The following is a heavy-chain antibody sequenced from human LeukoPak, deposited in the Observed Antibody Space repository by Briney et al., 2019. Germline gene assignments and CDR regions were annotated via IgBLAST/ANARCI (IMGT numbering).Heavy chain of an antibody. CDR2: ISSSGSTI. Sequence: GGSLRLSCAASGFTFSSYEMNWVRQAPGKGLEWVSYISSSGSTIYYADSVKGRFTISRDNAKNSLYLQMNSLRAEDTAVYYCARDPLVRTVTTVPYYFDYWGQGTLVTVFS. J-gene: IGHJ4*02. V-gene: IGHV3-48*03. CDR1: GFTFSSYE. CDR3: ARDPLVRTVTTVPYYFDY. D-gene: IGHD4-17*01.